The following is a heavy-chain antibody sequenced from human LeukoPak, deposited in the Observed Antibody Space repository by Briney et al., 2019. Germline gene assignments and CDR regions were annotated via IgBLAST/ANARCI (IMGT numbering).Heavy chain of an antibody. CDR1: GYTFTSYY. J-gene: IGHJ3*02. CDR3: ARSGRILYHAFVI. CDR2: INPSGGST. Sequence: GASVKVSCKASGYTFTSYYMHWVRQAPGQGLEWMGIINPSGGSTSYAQKFQGRVTMTRDMSTSTVYMELSSLRSEDTAVYYCARSGRILYHAFVIWGQGTIVTVSS. V-gene: IGHV1-46*01. D-gene: IGHD2-8*01.